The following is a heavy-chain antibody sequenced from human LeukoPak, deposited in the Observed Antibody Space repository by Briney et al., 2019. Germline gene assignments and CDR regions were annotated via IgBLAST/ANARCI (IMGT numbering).Heavy chain of an antibody. CDR2: ISSSSSYI. D-gene: IGHD7-27*01. V-gene: IGHV3-21*01. CDR3: ARVRTVVTGDFDY. J-gene: IGHJ4*02. CDR1: GFTFSSYS. Sequence: PGGSLRLSCAASGFTFSSYSMNWVRQAPGKGLEWVSSISSSSSYIYYADSVKGRFTISRDNAKNSLYLQMNSLRAEDTAVYYCARVRTVVTGDFDYWGQGTLVTVSS.